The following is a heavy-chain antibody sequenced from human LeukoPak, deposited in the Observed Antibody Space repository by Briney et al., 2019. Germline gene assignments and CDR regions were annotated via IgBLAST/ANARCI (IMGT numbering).Heavy chain of an antibody. CDR1: GGSISSYY. D-gene: IGHD3-3*01. J-gene: IGHJ4*02. V-gene: IGHV4-59*01. CDR2: IYYSGST. Sequence: PSETLSLTCTVSGGSISSYYWSWIRQPPGKGLEWIGYIYYSGSTNYNPSLKSRVTISVDTSKNQFSLKLSSVTAADTAVYYGAREDVFGGLGLDYWGQGTLVTVSS. CDR3: AREDVFGGLGLDY.